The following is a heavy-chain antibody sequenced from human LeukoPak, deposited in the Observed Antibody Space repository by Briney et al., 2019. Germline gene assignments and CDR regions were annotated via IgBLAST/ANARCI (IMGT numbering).Heavy chain of an antibody. Sequence: PSETLSLTCTVSGGSISSSSYYWGWIRQPPGKGLEWIGSIYYSGSTYYNPSLKSRVTISVDTSKNQFSLKLSSVTAADTAVYYCARQGYYYGSGSYYNNWGQGTLVTVSS. CDR2: IYYSGST. J-gene: IGHJ4*02. CDR3: ARQGYYYGSGSYYNN. CDR1: GGSISSSSYY. V-gene: IGHV4-39*01. D-gene: IGHD3-10*01.